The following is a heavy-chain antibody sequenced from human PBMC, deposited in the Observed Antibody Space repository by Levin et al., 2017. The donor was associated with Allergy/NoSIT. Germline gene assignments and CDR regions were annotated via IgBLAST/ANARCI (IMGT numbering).Heavy chain of an antibody. V-gene: IGHV4-59*01. D-gene: IGHD5-12*01. Sequence: SETLSLTCTVSGGSISSYYWSWIRQPPGKGLEWIGYIYYSGSTNYNPSLKSRVTISVDTSKNQFSLKLSSVTAADTAVYYCARDGDGYDYRWYFDLWGRGTLVTVSS. CDR3: ARDGDGYDYRWYFDL. J-gene: IGHJ2*01. CDR1: GGSISSYY. CDR2: IYYSGST.